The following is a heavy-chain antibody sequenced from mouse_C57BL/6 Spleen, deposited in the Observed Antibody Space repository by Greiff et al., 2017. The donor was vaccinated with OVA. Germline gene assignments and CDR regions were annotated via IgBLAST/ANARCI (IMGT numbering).Heavy chain of an antibody. V-gene: IGHV1-50*01. J-gene: IGHJ4*01. CDR2: IDPSDSYT. CDR3: ARNNYGSIYAMDY. D-gene: IGHD1-1*01. Sequence: VQLQQSGAELVKPGASVKLSCKASGYTFTSYWMQWVKQRPGQGLEWIGEIDPSDSYTNYNQKFKGKATLTVDTSSSTAYMQLSSLTSEDSAVYYGARNNYGSIYAMDYWGQGTSVTVSS. CDR1: GYTFTSYW.